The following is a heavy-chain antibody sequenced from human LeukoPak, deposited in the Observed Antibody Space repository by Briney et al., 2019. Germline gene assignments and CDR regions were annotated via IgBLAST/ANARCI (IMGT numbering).Heavy chain of an antibody. D-gene: IGHD6-13*01. J-gene: IGHJ4*02. V-gene: IGHV4-4*07. CDR3: ARVSSWAFDY. Sequence: CLWIRQPAGKGLEWIGSISISGRTNDNPSLKSRVTMSVDRSKNQFSLKLNSVTVADTAVYYCARVSSWAFDYWGQGALVTVSS. CDR2: ISISGRT.